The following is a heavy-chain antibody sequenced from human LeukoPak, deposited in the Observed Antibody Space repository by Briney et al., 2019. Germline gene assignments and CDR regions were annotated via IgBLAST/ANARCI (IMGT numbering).Heavy chain of an antibody. Sequence: KSSETRSLTCAVYGGSFSGYYWSWIRQPPGKGLEWIGEINHSGSTNYNPSLKSRVTISVDTSKNHFSLKLSSVTAADTAVYYCARGRTYYDSSGYYYAPAPFDYWGQGTLVTVSS. CDR3: ARGRTYYDSSGYYYAPAPFDY. D-gene: IGHD3-22*01. V-gene: IGHV4-34*01. CDR2: INHSGST. J-gene: IGHJ4*02. CDR1: GGSFSGYY.